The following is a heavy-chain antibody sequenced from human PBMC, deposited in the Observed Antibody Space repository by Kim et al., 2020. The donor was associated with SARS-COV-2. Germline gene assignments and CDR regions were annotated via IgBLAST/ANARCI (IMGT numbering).Heavy chain of an antibody. CDR1: GFNFRTYA. CDR2: SSNSGEIT. D-gene: IGHD3-10*01. CDR3: AREPFGSGNDY. V-gene: IGHV3-23*05. J-gene: IGHJ4*02. Sequence: GGSLRRSCVASGFNFRTYAMSWVRQAPGGGLECVSTSSNSGEITYADSVKGRFTISRDDSTYTLYLQMSSLRVDDTAIYYCAREPFGSGNDYWGQGTPVT.